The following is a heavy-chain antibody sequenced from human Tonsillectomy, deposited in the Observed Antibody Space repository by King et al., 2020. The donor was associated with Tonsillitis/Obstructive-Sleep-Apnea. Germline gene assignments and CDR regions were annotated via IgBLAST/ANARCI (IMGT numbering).Heavy chain of an antibody. CDR1: GGSISSYY. CDR2: SYYSGST. CDR3: ASMEYRAGNAFDI. V-gene: IGHV4-59*01. Sequence: VQLQESGPGLVKPSETLSLTCTVSGGSISSYYWSWIRQPPGKGLEWIGYSYYSGSTNYNPSLKSRVTISVDTSKNQFSLKLNSVTAADTAVYYCASMEYRAGNAFDIWGQGTMVTVSS. D-gene: IGHD2/OR15-2a*01. J-gene: IGHJ3*02.